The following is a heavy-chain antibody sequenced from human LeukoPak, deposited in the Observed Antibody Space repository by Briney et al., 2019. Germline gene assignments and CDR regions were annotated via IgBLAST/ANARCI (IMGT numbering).Heavy chain of an antibody. J-gene: IGHJ2*01. CDR2: IYYSGST. CDR3: ARQRGGGYWYFDL. V-gene: IGHV4-39*01. Sequence: SETLSLTCTVSDGSISSSSYYWGWIRQPPGKGLEWIGNIYYSGSTYYNPSLKSRVTISVDTSKNHFSLKLSSVTAADTAVYYCARQRGGGYWYFDLWGRGTLVSVSS. CDR1: DGSISSSSYY.